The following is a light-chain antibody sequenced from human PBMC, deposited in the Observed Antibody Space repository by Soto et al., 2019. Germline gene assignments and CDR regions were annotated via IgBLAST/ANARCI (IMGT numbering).Light chain of an antibody. CDR2: EVS. CDR3: SSYTSSSTRV. CDR1: SSDVGGYHY. J-gene: IGLJ3*02. Sequence: QSARPPPASVSGSPGPSITISCTGTSSDVGGYHYVSWYQQHPGKAPKLMIYEVSNRPSGVSNRFSGSKSGNTASLTISGLQAEDEADYYCSSYTSSSTRVFGGGTKLTVL. V-gene: IGLV2-14*01.